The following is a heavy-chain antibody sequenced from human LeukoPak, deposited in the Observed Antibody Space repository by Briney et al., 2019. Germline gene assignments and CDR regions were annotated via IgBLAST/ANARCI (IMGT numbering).Heavy chain of an antibody. Sequence: PSETLSLTCTVSGGSISSYYWSGIRQPPGKGLEWIGYIYYSGSTNYNPSLKSRVTISVDTSKNQFSLKLSSVTAADTAVYYCARDAGGDHDYWGQGTLVTVSS. V-gene: IGHV4-59*01. D-gene: IGHD3-16*01. CDR2: IYYSGST. CDR1: GGSISSYY. CDR3: ARDAGGDHDY. J-gene: IGHJ4*02.